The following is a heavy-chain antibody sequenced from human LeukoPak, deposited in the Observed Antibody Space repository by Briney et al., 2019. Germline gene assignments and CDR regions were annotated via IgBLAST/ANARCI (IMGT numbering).Heavy chain of an antibody. Sequence: PSETLSLTCAVSGGSISSSNWWSWVRQLPGKGLEWIGEIYHSGSTNYNPSLKSRVTISVDKSKNQFSLKLSSVTAADTAVYYCARNYGGNSVGPESWFDPWGQGTLVTVSS. J-gene: IGHJ5*02. CDR1: GGSISSSNW. D-gene: IGHD4-23*01. CDR3: ARNYGGNSVGPESWFDP. CDR2: IYHSGST. V-gene: IGHV4-4*02.